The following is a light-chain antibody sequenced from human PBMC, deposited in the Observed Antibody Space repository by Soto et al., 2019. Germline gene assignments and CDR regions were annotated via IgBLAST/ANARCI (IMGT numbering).Light chain of an antibody. CDR1: QGISNY. Sequence: DIPLTQAPSSLSASVGARVTISYRASQGISNYLAWYQQKPGKVPKLLIYAASTLQSGVPSRFSGSGSGTDFTLTISSLQPEDVATYYCQKYNSAPRTFGQGTKVDIK. CDR2: AAS. J-gene: IGKJ1*01. V-gene: IGKV1-27*01. CDR3: QKYNSAPRT.